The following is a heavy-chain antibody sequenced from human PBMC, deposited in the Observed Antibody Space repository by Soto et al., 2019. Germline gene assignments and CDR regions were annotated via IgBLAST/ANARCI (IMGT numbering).Heavy chain of an antibody. CDR3: ARALTRGYSGYAAGY. J-gene: IGHJ4*02. CDR2: INPSGGST. D-gene: IGHD5-12*01. Sequence: GASVKVSCKASGYTFTSYYMHWVRQAPGQGLEWMGIINPSGGSTSYAQKFQGRVTMTRDTSTSTVYMELSSLRSEDTAVYYCARALTRGYSGYAAGYWGQGTLVTVSS. CDR1: GYTFTSYY. V-gene: IGHV1-46*03.